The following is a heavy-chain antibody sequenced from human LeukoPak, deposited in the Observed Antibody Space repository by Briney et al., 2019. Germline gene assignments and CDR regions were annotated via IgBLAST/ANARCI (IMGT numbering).Heavy chain of an antibody. CDR2: IKQDGSEK. Sequence: GGSLRLPCAASGFTFSNYWMSWVRQAPGKGLEWVANIKQDGSEKYYVDSVKGRFTISRDNAKNSLYLQMTSLRAEDTAVYYCARTDAAAGTCFDYWGQGTLVTVSS. CDR1: GFTFSNYW. J-gene: IGHJ4*02. D-gene: IGHD6-13*01. CDR3: ARTDAAAGTCFDY. V-gene: IGHV3-7*01.